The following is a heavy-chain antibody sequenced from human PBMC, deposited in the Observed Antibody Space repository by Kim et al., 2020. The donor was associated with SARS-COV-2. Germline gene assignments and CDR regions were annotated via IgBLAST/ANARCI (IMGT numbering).Heavy chain of an antibody. D-gene: IGHD4-17*01. CDR3: ARDKYGGWGFDP. V-gene: IGHV4-59*01. J-gene: IGHJ5*02. Sequence: NSTPSRKSRVTRSVDTSKNQFALKRSSVTAADTAVYYCARDKYGGWGFDPWGQGTLVTVSS.